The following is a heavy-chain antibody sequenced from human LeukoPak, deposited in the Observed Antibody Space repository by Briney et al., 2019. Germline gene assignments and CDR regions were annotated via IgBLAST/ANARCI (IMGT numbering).Heavy chain of an antibody. D-gene: IGHD4-17*01. V-gene: IGHV4-4*09. CDR3: ARLTTVTNWFDP. CDR2: IYTSGST. Sequence: SETLSLTCTVPGGSISSYYWSWIRQPPGKGLEWIGYIYTSGSTNYNPSLKSRVTISVDTSKNQFSLKLSSVTAADTAVYYCARLTTVTNWFDPWGQGTLVTVSS. CDR1: GGSISSYY. J-gene: IGHJ5*02.